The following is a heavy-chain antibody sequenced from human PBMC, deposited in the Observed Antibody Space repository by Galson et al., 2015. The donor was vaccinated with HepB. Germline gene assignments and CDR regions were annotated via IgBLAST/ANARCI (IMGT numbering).Heavy chain of an antibody. D-gene: IGHD3-9*01. V-gene: IGHV1-69*13. J-gene: IGHJ4*02. CDR1: GGTFNKFA. CDR3: ASCDIRDAHKNFDY. Sequence: SVKVSCKASGGTFNKFAINWVRQAPGQGLEWMGGIIPIFDTTDYAQKFQGRVTITADESTSTAYMELSSLRSEDTAVYYCASCDIRDAHKNFDYGGQGTLVTVSS. CDR2: IIPIFDTT.